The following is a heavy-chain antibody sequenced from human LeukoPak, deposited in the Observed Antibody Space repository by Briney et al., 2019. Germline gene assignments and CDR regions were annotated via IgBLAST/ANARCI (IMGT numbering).Heavy chain of an antibody. CDR1: GGTFSSSA. CDR2: IIPILGIA. Sequence: SVKVSCKASGGTFSSSAISWVRQAPGQGLEWMGRIIPILGIANYAQKFQGRVTITADKSTSTAYMELSSLRSEDTAVYYCARESAGLGNYYYGMDVWGQGTTVTVSS. J-gene: IGHJ6*02. V-gene: IGHV1-69*04. CDR3: ARESAGLGNYYYGMDV. D-gene: IGHD6-13*01.